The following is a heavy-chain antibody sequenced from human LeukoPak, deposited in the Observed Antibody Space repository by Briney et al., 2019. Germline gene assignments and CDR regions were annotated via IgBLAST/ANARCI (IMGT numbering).Heavy chain of an antibody. CDR2: IRNKANNDAT. Sequence: GGSLRLSCAASGLTLSGSTVQWVRQASGKGLEWVGRIRNKANNDATAYGASVKGRFTISRDDTKNTAYLQMNSLKTEDTAVYYCKVTFGQDHFDYWGQGTLVTVSS. D-gene: IGHD3-10*01. V-gene: IGHV3-73*01. CDR1: GLTLSGST. J-gene: IGHJ4*02. CDR3: KVTFGQDHFDY.